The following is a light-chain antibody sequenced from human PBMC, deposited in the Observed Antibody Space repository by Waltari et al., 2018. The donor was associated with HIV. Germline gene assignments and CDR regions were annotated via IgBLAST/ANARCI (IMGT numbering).Light chain of an antibody. CDR2: GAS. J-gene: IGKJ1*01. V-gene: IGKV3-15*01. Sequence: EIVLTQSPATLSVSPGARVTLSCSASESVSSNLAWYQQKPGQAPSHVFYGASSRATGIPDRFRGSGAGTEFTLSTSSLECEDVAVYYCREYNNWPWTFGQGTKVELK. CDR1: ESVSSN. CDR3: REYNNWPWT.